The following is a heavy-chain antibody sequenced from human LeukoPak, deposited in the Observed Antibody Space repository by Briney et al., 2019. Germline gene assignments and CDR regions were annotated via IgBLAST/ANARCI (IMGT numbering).Heavy chain of an antibody. CDR3: ARPTASGVDP. Sequence: GGSLRLSCAASGFTFSRYSMTWVRQAPGKGLEWVSSISSSSSYIYYADSVKGRFTISRDNAKNSLYLHMNSLRAEDTAVYYCARPTASGVDPWGQGTLVTVSS. V-gene: IGHV3-21*01. CDR1: GFTFSRYS. CDR2: ISSSSSYI. J-gene: IGHJ5*02.